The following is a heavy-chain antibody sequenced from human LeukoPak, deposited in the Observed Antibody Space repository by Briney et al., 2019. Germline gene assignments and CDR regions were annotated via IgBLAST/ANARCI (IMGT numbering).Heavy chain of an antibody. CDR1: GGSISSYY. V-gene: IGHV4-59*01. J-gene: IGHJ4*02. CDR3: ARDRGSSPFDY. Sequence: SETLSLTCTVSGGSISSYYWSWIRQPPGKGLEWIGYIYYNGSTNYNPSLKSRVTISVDASKNQFSLKLSSVTAADTAVYYCARDRGSSPFDYWGQGTLVTVSS. CDR2: IYYNGST. D-gene: IGHD6-6*01.